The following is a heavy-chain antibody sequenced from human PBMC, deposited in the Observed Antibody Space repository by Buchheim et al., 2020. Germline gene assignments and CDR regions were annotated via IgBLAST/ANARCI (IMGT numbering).Heavy chain of an antibody. J-gene: IGHJ6*02. D-gene: IGHD3-3*01. V-gene: IGHV3-30*18. CDR3: AKVVEYYDFWSGYYKDYYYGMDV. CDR1: GFTFSSYG. CDR2: ISYDGSNK. Sequence: QVQLVESGGGVVQPGRSLRLSCAASGFTFSSYGMHWVRQAPGKGLEWVAVISYDGSNKYYADSVKGRFTISRDNSKNTLSLQMNSLRAEDTAVHYCAKVVEYYDFWSGYYKDYYYGMDVWGQGTT.